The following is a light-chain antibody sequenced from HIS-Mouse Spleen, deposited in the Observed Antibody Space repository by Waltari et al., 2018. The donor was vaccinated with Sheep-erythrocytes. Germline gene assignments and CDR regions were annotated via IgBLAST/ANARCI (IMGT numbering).Light chain of an antibody. CDR3: CSYAGSSTFVV. V-gene: IGLV2-23*03. Sequence: QSALTQPASVSGSPGQSITISCTGTSSDVGSYSLVSWYQQHPGKAPKLMMYEGSKRPSGVSNRFSGSKSGNTASLTISGLQAEDEADYYCCSYAGSSTFVVFGTGTKVTVL. J-gene: IGLJ1*01. CDR2: EGS. CDR1: SSDVGSYSL.